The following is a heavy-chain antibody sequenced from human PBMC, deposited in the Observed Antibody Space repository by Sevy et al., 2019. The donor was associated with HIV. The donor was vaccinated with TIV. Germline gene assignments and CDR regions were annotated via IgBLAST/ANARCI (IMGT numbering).Heavy chain of an antibody. CDR1: GGSISGYY. CDR2: ISHSGGT. CDR3: AGASWFGELGNYLDY. D-gene: IGHD3-10*01. V-gene: IGHV4-59*13. Sequence: SETLSLTCTVSGGSISGYYWSWIRQPPGKGLEWIGYISHSGGTDYNPSLKSRVTISVDTSKNQFSLKLNSVTAADTAVYYCAGASWFGELGNYLDYWGQGTLVTVSS. J-gene: IGHJ4*02.